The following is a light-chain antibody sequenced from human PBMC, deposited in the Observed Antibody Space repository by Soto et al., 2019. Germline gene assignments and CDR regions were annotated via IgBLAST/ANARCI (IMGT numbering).Light chain of an antibody. V-gene: IGKV1-17*01. CDR2: ATD. J-gene: IGKJ1*01. CDR1: QTITNY. CDR3: QQHNSYSPWT. Sequence: DLKMTQSPSSLSSSVGDSVTITCRASQTITNYLNWYQQQSGKAPKLLIYATDTLQSGVPSTFSGSGSGTEFTLTISSLQPDDFATYYCQQHNSYSPWTXGQGTKVDI.